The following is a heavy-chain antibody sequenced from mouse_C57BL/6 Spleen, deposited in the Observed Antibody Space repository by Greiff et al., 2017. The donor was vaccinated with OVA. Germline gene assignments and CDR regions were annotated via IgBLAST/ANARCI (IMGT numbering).Heavy chain of an antibody. J-gene: IGHJ2*01. CDR3: ARTSTVVARGFDY. Sequence: EVQLVESGGGLVQPGGSLSLSCAASGFTFTDYYMSWVRQPPGKALEWLGFIRNKANGYTTEYSASVKGRFTISRDNSPSILYLQMNALRAEDSATYYCARTSTVVARGFDYWGQGTTLTVSS. CDR2: IRNKANGYTT. V-gene: IGHV7-3*01. CDR1: GFTFTDYY. D-gene: IGHD1-1*01.